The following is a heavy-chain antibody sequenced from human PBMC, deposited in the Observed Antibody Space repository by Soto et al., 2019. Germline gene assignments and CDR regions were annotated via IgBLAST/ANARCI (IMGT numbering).Heavy chain of an antibody. CDR3: ASGGNYYDILTESYYYYYMDV. V-gene: IGHV1-8*01. J-gene: IGHJ6*03. CDR1: GYTFTSYD. CDR2: MNPNSGNT. Sequence: ASVKVSCKASGYTFTSYDINCVRQATGQGLEWMGWMNPNSGNTGYAQKFQGRVTMTRNTSISTAYMELSSLRSEDTAVYYCASGGNYYDILTESYYYYYMDVWGKGTTVTVSS. D-gene: IGHD3-9*01.